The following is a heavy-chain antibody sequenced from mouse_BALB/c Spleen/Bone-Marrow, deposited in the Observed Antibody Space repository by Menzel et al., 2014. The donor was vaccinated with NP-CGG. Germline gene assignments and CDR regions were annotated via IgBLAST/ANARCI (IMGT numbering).Heavy chain of an antibody. CDR3: ARRDDAMDY. CDR1: GYAFTNYL. Sequence: QVQLQQSGAELVRPGTSVKVSCKASGYAFTNYLIEWVKQRPGQGLEWIGGINPGSGGTKYNEKSKGKATLTAAKSSSTACMQLSSLTSDDSAVYYCARRDDAMDYWGQGTSVTVSS. V-gene: IGHV1-54*03. D-gene: IGHD3-3*01. CDR2: INPGSGGT. J-gene: IGHJ4*01.